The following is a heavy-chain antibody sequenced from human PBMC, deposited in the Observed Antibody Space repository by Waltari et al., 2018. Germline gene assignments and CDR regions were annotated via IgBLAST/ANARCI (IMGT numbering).Heavy chain of an antibody. CDR3: AKDRLYYGMDV. CDR2: VDSGGTST. J-gene: IGHJ6*02. V-gene: IGHV3-74*03. CDR1: GFTFSDYW. Sequence: EVQLVESGGGLVQPGGSLRLSCAASGFTFSDYWMHWVRQAPGKGLVWGSRVDSGGTSTTYADSVNGRFTISRDNAKNTQYLQMNSLRAEDSAVYYCAKDRLYYGMDVWGQGTTVTVSS.